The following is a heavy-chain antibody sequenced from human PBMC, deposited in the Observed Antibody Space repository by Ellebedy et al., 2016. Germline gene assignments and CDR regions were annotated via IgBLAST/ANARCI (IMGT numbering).Heavy chain of an antibody. CDR3: ARRPISATEFDF. CDR2: ISPFNGYT. D-gene: IGHD1-7*01. V-gene: IGHV1-18*01. J-gene: IGHJ4*02. CDR1: GYTFTNYD. Sequence: ASVKVSXXASGYTFTNYDISWVRQAPGQGLEWMGGISPFNGYTKYAEKFQGRLTLTTDTSTGTAYMEVRSLRSDDTGVYYCARRPISATEFDFWGQGTLLTVSS.